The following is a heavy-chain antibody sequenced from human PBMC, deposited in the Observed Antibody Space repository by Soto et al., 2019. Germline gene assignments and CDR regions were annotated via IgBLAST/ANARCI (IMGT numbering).Heavy chain of an antibody. CDR3: AKGVPGIAVAGTEYFQH. J-gene: IGHJ1*01. CDR1: GFTFSSYA. D-gene: IGHD6-19*01. Sequence: GGSLRLSCAASGFTFSSYAMSWVRQAPGKGLEWVSGISGSGDSTYYADSVKGRFTISRDNSKNTLYLQMNSLRAEDTAVYYCAKGVPGIAVAGTEYFQHWGQGTLVTVSS. V-gene: IGHV3-23*01. CDR2: ISGSGDST.